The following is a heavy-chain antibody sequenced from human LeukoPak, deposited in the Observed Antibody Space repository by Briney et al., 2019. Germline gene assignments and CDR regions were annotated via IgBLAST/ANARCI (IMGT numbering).Heavy chain of an antibody. CDR1: GFTFSSYW. CDR3: ARDPGAYSSSPIDY. D-gene: IGHD6-6*01. J-gene: IGHJ4*02. CDR2: TKEDGSEK. V-gene: IGHV3-7*01. Sequence: PGGSLRLSCAASGFTFSSYWMSWVRQAPGKGLEWVANTKEDGSEKNYVDSVKGRFTISRDNAKNSLYLQMNSLRAEDTAVYYCARDPGAYSSSPIDYWGQGTLVTVSS.